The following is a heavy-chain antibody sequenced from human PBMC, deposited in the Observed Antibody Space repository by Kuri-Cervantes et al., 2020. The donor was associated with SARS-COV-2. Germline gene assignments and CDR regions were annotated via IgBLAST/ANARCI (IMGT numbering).Heavy chain of an antibody. Sequence: GGSLRLSCAASGFTFSSYSMNWVRQAPGKGLEWVSYISSSSSTIYYADSVKGRFTISRDNSKNTLYLQMNSLRAEDTAVYYCARGVSSWQNDAFDIWGQGTMVTVSS. CDR2: ISSSSSTI. J-gene: IGHJ3*02. D-gene: IGHD6-13*01. V-gene: IGHV3-48*01. CDR1: GFTFSSYS. CDR3: ARGVSSWQNDAFDI.